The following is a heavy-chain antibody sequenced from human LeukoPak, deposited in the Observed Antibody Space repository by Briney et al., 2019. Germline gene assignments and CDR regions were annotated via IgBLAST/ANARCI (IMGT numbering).Heavy chain of an antibody. D-gene: IGHD6-13*01. CDR3: ASRTAATGIAAAGTFDY. Sequence: PSETLSLTCAVYGGSFSGYYWSWIRQPPGKGLEWIGEINHSGSTNYNPSLKSRVTISVDTSKNQFSLKLSSVTAADTAVYYCASRTAATGIAAAGTFDYWGQGTLVTVSS. CDR2: INHSGST. CDR1: GGSFSGYY. J-gene: IGHJ4*02. V-gene: IGHV4-34*01.